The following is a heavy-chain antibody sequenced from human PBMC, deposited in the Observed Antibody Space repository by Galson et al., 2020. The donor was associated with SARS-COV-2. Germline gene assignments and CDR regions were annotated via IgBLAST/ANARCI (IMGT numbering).Heavy chain of an antibody. CDR1: GGSIRSYY. Sequence: ASETLPLTCVVSGGSIRSYYWSWIRQTPGKGLEWIGDIYYSGRTNYNPSLKSRVTISLDTAKIQFSLRLTSVTTADTAVYYCARSLGWVGELFVGYDLDVWGQGTTVTVSS. V-gene: IGHV4-59*01. CDR3: ARSLGWVGELFVGYDLDV. J-gene: IGHJ6*02. D-gene: IGHD3-10*01. CDR2: IYYSGRT.